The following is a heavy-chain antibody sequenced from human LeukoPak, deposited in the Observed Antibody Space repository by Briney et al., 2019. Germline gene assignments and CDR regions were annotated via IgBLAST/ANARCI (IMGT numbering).Heavy chain of an antibody. V-gene: IGHV4-31*03. CDR2: IYYSGST. CDR3: ARAVDCSSTSCHGIDGMDV. J-gene: IGHJ6*02. CDR1: GGSISSGGYY. D-gene: IGHD2-2*01. Sequence: TSETLSLTCTVSGGSISSGGYYWSWIRQHPGKGLEWIGYIYYSGSTYYNPSLKSRVTISVDTSKNQFSLKLSSVTAADTAVYYCARAVDCSSTSCHGIDGMDVWGQGTTVTVSS.